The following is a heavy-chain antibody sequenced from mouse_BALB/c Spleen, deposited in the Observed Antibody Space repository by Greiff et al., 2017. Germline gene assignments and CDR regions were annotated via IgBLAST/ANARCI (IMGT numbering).Heavy chain of an antibody. CDR1: GFTFSDYY. CDR2: ISDGGSYT. J-gene: IGHJ3*01. D-gene: IGHD2-3*01. Sequence: EVNLVESGGGLVKPGGSLKLSCAASGFTFSDYYMSWVRQTPEKRLEWVATISDGGSYTYYPDSVKGRFTISRDNAKNNLYLQMSSLKSEDTAMYYCARGGGWRLAYWGQGTLVTVSA. V-gene: IGHV5-4*02. CDR3: ARGGGWRLAY.